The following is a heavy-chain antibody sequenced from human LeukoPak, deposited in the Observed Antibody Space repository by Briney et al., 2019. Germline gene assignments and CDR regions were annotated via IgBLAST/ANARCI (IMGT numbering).Heavy chain of an antibody. Sequence: GGSLRLSCAASGFTFSSYAMHWVRQAPGKGLERVAVISYDGSNKYYADSVKGRFTISRDNSKNTLYLQMNSLRAEDTAVYYCARDKLTVRGSFDYWGQGTLVTVSS. CDR2: ISYDGSNK. J-gene: IGHJ4*02. CDR1: GFTFSSYA. CDR3: ARDKLTVRGSFDY. D-gene: IGHD3-10*01. V-gene: IGHV3-30*04.